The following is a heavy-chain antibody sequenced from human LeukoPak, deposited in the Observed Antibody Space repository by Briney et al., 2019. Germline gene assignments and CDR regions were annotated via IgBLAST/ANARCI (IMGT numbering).Heavy chain of an antibody. CDR3: ARRKYYYDRSGYTSYFDY. CDR1: GGSISSYY. CDR2: IYYSGST. J-gene: IGHJ4*02. V-gene: IGHV4-59*08. Sequence: PSETLSLTCTVSGGSISSYYWSWIRQPPGKGLEWIGYIYYSGSTNYNPSLKSRVTISVDTSKNQFSLKLSSVTAADTAVYYCARRKYYYDRSGYTSYFDYWGQGTLVTVSS. D-gene: IGHD3-22*01.